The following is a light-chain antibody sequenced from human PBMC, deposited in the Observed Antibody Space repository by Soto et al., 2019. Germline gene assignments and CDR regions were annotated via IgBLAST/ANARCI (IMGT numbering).Light chain of an antibody. Sequence: DFQMTQSPSSLSASVGDRVTITCRASQDISNDVAWYQQKPGKPPNLLISSSSTLQSGVPSRFSGTGYGTDCTLTIGNLQPDDVATYYCQKYNSFPPTFGGGTKVEI. V-gene: IGKV1-27*01. J-gene: IGKJ4*01. CDR3: QKYNSFPPT. CDR2: SSS. CDR1: QDISND.